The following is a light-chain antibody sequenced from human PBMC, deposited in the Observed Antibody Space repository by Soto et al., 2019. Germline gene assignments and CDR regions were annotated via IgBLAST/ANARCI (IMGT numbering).Light chain of an antibody. CDR1: QSVNSNY. CDR3: QQYGSAYT. V-gene: IGKV3-20*01. CDR2: GAS. Sequence: EIVLPQSPGTLSLSPGEGATLSCMASQSVNSNYFAWYQQNPGQAPRLLIYGASNRATGIPDRFSGSGSGTESTLCVSRLEPEDFAVYYCQQYGSAYTFGQGTKLEIK. J-gene: IGKJ2*01.